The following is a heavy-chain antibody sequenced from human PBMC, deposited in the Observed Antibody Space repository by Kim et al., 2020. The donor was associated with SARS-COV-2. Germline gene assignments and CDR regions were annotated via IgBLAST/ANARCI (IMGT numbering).Heavy chain of an antibody. J-gene: IGHJ3*02. V-gene: IGHV5-51*01. D-gene: IGHD2-2*02. CDR1: GYSFTSYW. Sequence: GESLKISCKGSGYSFTSYWIGWVRQMPGKGLEWMGIIYPGDSDTRYSPSFQGQVTISADKSISTAYLQWSSLKASDTAMYYCARPIEYCSSTSCYTGAFDIWGQGTMVTVSS. CDR3: ARPIEYCSSTSCYTGAFDI. CDR2: IYPGDSDT.